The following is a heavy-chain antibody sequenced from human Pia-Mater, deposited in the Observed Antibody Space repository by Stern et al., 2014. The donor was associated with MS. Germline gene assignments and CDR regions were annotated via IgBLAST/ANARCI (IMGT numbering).Heavy chain of an antibody. Sequence: QVQLVQSGAEVKKPGASVKVSCKAPDYTFASYGITWVRQAPGQGLEWLGWVTANSGNTYYARSLQGRVPMTTDTSTTTAYLELRNLRSDDTAVYYCARVAADTFDFWGQGTQVIVSS. CDR2: VTANSGNT. D-gene: IGHD6-19*01. CDR3: ARVAADTFDF. J-gene: IGHJ4*02. CDR1: DYTFASYG. V-gene: IGHV1-18*01.